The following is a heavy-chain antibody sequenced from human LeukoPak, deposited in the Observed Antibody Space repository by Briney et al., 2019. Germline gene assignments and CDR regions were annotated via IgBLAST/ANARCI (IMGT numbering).Heavy chain of an antibody. J-gene: IGHJ4*02. V-gene: IGHV3-30*04. CDR3: ARDPNRLADYGGDYFDH. CDR1: GFTFSSFS. CDR2: ISNDGSHR. Sequence: GGPLRLSCAASGFTFSSFSMHWVRQAPGNGLEWVAVISNDGSHRYYADSVKGRFTISRDNSKNTLSLEMNTLRPEDTALFYCARDPNRLADYGGDYFDHWGQGTLVTVSS. D-gene: IGHD4-23*01.